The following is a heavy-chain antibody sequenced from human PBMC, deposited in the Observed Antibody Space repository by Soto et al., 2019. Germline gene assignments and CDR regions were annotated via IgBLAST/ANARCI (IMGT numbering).Heavy chain of an antibody. CDR3: ARQIYDSDTGPNFQYYFDS. V-gene: IGHV5-10-1*01. CDR1: EYSFAGYW. Sequence: GESLQISCKGSEYSFAGYWITCVRQKPGKGLEWIGLIDPSDSQTYYSPSFRGHVTISVTKSITTVFLQWSSLRASDTAMYYCARQIYDSDTGPNFQYYFDSWGKGTQVTVSS. CDR2: IDPSDSQT. D-gene: IGHD3-22*01. J-gene: IGHJ4*02.